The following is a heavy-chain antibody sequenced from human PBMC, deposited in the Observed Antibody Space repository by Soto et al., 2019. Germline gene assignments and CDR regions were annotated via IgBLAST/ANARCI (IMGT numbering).Heavy chain of an antibody. Sequence: QVQLVESGGGVVQPGRSLRLSCAASGFTFSSYAMHWVRQAPGKGLEWVAVISYDGSNKYYADSVKGRFTISRDNSKNTLYLQMNSLRAEDTAVYYCAGGGGLSYGDDAFDIWGQGTMVTVSS. CDR3: AGGGGLSYGDDAFDI. J-gene: IGHJ3*02. D-gene: IGHD3-10*01. V-gene: IGHV3-30-3*01. CDR2: ISYDGSNK. CDR1: GFTFSSYA.